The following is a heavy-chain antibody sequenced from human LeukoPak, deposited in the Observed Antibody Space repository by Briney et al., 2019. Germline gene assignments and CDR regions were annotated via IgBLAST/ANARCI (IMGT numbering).Heavy chain of an antibody. Sequence: GGSLRLSCAASGFTFSSYGMHWVRQAPGKGLEWVAVISYDGSNKYYADSVKGRFTISRDNSKNTLYLQMNSLRAEDTAVYYCASEGSGSPLGAFDYWGQGTLVTVSS. D-gene: IGHD3-10*01. CDR2: ISYDGSNK. V-gene: IGHV3-30*03. CDR1: GFTFSSYG. J-gene: IGHJ4*02. CDR3: ASEGSGSPLGAFDY.